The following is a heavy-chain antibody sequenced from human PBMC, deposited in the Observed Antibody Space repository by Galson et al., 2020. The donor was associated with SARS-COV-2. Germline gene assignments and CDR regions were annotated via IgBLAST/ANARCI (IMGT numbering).Heavy chain of an antibody. Sequence: ASVKVSCKASGYTFTGYYMHWVRQAPGQGLEWMGWVNPNSGDTKYTQKFQGRVTMTRDTSTSTAYMELSRLTSDDTAFYYCARDRISAPDDFDYWGQGSLVTVS. CDR3: ARDRISAPDDFDY. V-gene: IGHV1-2*02. CDR1: GYTFTGYY. CDR2: VNPNSGDT. D-gene: IGHD6-13*01. J-gene: IGHJ4*02.